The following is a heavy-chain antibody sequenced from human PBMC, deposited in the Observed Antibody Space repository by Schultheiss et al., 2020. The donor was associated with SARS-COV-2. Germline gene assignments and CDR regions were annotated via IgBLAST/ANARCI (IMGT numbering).Heavy chain of an antibody. CDR3: ASPRDYDSSGYTNANFDY. D-gene: IGHD3-22*01. CDR2: IIPIFGTA. V-gene: IGHV1-69*13. CDR1: GGTFSSYA. Sequence: SVKVSCKASGGTFSSYAISWVRQAPGQGLEWMGGIIPIFGTANYAQKFQGRVTITADESTSTAYMELSSLRAEDTAVYHCASPRDYDSSGYTNANFDYWGQGTLVTVSS. J-gene: IGHJ4*02.